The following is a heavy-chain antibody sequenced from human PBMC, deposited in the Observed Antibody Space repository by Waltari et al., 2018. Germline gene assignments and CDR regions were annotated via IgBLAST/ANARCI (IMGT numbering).Heavy chain of an antibody. V-gene: IGHV3-30*02. CDR2: IRYDGSNK. CDR1: GFTFSSYG. CDR3: AKEDMNGAFDI. Sequence: QVQLVESGGGVVQPGGSLRLPCAASGFTFSSYGMHWVRQAPGKGLEWVAFIRYDGSNKYYADSVKGRFTISRDNSKNTLYLQMNSLRAEDTAVYYCAKEDMNGAFDIWGQGTMVTVSS. D-gene: IGHD2-15*01. J-gene: IGHJ3*02.